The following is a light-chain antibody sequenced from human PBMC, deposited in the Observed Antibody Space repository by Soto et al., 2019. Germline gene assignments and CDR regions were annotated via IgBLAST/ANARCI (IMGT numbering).Light chain of an antibody. V-gene: IGLV2-14*01. CDR3: SSSTTSSTYYV. CDR1: SSDVGGYNY. CDR2: DVS. Sequence: QSALTQPASVSGSPGQSITISCTGTSSDVGGYNYVSWYQQHPGKAPKLMIYDVSNRPSGVSNRFSGSKSGNTASLTISGLQAEDEADYDCSSSTTSSTYYVFGTGTKLTVL. J-gene: IGLJ1*01.